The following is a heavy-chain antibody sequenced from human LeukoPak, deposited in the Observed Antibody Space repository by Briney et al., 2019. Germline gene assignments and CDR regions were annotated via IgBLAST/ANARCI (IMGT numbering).Heavy chain of an antibody. CDR1: GFTFSSYA. V-gene: IGHV3-23*01. Sequence: PGGSLRLSCAASGFTFSSYAMSWVRQAPGKGLEWVSAISGSGGSTCYADSVKGRFTISRDNSKNTLYLQMNSLRAEDTAVYYCAKDRRIAAAGTPDLFDYWGQGTLVTVSS. CDR2: ISGSGGST. CDR3: AKDRRIAAAGTPDLFDY. J-gene: IGHJ4*02. D-gene: IGHD6-13*01.